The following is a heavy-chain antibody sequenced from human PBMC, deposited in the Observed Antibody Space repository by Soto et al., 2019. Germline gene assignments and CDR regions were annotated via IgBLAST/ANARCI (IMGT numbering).Heavy chain of an antibody. J-gene: IGHJ4*02. D-gene: IGHD6-19*01. CDR3: AIYKAGAGGNGF. V-gene: IGHV4-61*01. CDR2: QTGST. CDR1: GASVTSDNYH. Sequence: QVHLQESGPGLIKPSETLSLTCSVSGASVTSDNYHWTWIRQPPGKGLEWIGQTGSTNYNPSLKSRITISGDTSRNQFSLNVDSVTAADTAIYYCAIYKAGAGGNGFWGQGTLVIVSS.